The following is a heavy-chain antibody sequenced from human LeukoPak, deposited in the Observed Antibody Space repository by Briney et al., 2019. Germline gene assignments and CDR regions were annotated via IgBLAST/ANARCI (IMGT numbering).Heavy chain of an antibody. CDR2: ISWNSGSI. J-gene: IGHJ4*02. CDR3: AKSRILAFYFDY. Sequence: GRSLRLSCAASGFTFDDYAMHWVRQAPGKGLEWVSGISWNSGSIGYADSVKGRFTISRDNAKNSLYLRMNSLRAEDTALYYCAKSRILAFYFDYWGQGTLVTVSS. D-gene: IGHD2-15*01. CDR1: GFTFDDYA. V-gene: IGHV3-9*01.